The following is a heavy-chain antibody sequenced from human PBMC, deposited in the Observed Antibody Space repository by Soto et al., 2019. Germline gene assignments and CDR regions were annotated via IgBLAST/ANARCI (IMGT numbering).Heavy chain of an antibody. CDR2: ISYDGSNK. Sequence: QVQLVESGGGVVQPGRSLRLSCAASGFTFSSYGMHWVRQAPGKGLEWVAVISYDGSNKYYADSVKGRFTISRDNSKNTLYLQMNSLRAEDTAVYYCAKEHCSSTSCALGAFDIWGQGTMVTVSS. CDR1: GFTFSSYG. V-gene: IGHV3-30*18. D-gene: IGHD2-2*01. CDR3: AKEHCSSTSCALGAFDI. J-gene: IGHJ3*02.